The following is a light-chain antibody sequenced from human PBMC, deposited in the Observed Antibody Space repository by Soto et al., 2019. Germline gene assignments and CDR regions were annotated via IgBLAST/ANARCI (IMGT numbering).Light chain of an antibody. J-gene: IGLJ2*01. Sequence: QSALTQPPSVSGSPGQSVTISCTGTSNDVGAYNRVSWYHQPPGTAPKLMIYEVTNRPSGVPNRFSGSKSGNTASLTISGLQAEDDGDYYCSSYTSSTTFVLFGGGTKLTVL. V-gene: IGLV2-18*02. CDR1: SNDVGAYNR. CDR2: EVT. CDR3: SSYTSSTTFVL.